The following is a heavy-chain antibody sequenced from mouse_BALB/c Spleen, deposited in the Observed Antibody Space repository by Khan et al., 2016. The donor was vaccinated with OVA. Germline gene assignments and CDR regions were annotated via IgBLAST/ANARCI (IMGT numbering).Heavy chain of an antibody. CDR1: GYTFTNYG. Sequence: QIQLVQSGPELKKPGETVKISCKASGYTFTNYGVNWVKQTPGKGLEWMGWINTYTGEPTYADDFKGRFAFSLETSASTAFLQINNLKNEDTATYFCARGGRRAMDYWGQGPSVTVSS. D-gene: IGHD3-3*01. J-gene: IGHJ4*01. CDR2: INTYTGEP. CDR3: ARGGRRAMDY. V-gene: IGHV9-3-1*01.